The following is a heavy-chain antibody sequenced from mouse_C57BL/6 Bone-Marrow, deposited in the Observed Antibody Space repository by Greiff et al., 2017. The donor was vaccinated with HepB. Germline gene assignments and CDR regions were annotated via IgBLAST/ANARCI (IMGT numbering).Heavy chain of an antibody. CDR2: ISSGSSTI. J-gene: IGHJ3*01. V-gene: IGHV5-17*01. Sequence: EVKLMESGGGLVKPGGSLKLSCAASGFTFSDYGMHWVRQAPEKGLEWVAYISSGSSTIYYADTVKGRFTFSRDNAKNTLFLQMTSLRSEDTAMYYCARLHSNYVAWFAYWGQGTLVTVSA. D-gene: IGHD2-5*01. CDR1: GFTFSDYG. CDR3: ARLHSNYVAWFAY.